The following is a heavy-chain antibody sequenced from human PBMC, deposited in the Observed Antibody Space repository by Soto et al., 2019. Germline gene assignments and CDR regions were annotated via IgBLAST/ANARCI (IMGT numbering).Heavy chain of an antibody. CDR3: TTALPYYDYIWGSSYYYMDV. D-gene: IGHD3-16*01. J-gene: IGHJ6*03. CDR2: IKSKTDGGTT. CDR1: GFTFSNAW. V-gene: IGHV3-15*01. Sequence: PGGSLRLSCAASGFTFSNAWMSWVRQAPGKGLEWVGRIKSKTDGGTTDYAAPVKGRFTISRDDSKNTLYLQMNSLKTEDTAVYYCTTALPYYDYIWGSSYYYMDVWGKGTTVTVSS.